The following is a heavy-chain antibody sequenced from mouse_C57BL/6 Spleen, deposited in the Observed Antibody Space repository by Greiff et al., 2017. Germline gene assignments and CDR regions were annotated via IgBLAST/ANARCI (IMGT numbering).Heavy chain of an antibody. V-gene: IGHV1-55*01. Sequence: QVQLQQPGAELVKPGASVKMSCKASGYTFTNYWITWVKQRPGQGLEWIGDIYPGSGSTNYNEKFKSKATLTVDTSSSTAYMQLSSLTSEDSAVYYCARKDYGSSYAWFAYWGQGTLVTVSA. CDR3: ARKDYGSSYAWFAY. CDR1: GYTFTNYW. J-gene: IGHJ3*01. D-gene: IGHD1-1*01. CDR2: IYPGSGST.